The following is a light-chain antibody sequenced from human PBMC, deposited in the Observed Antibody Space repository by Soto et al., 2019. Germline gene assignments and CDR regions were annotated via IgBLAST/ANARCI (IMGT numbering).Light chain of an antibody. CDR3: MQALQTPT. CDR1: QSLLHSNGYNY. V-gene: IGKV2-28*01. Sequence: DLVMTQSPLSLPVTPGEPASISCRSSQSLLHSNGYNYLDWYLQKPGQSPQLLIYLGSNRASGVHDQFSGSGSGTDYTLKISRVEAEDVGVYYCMQALQTPTFGQGTKLEIK. J-gene: IGKJ2*01. CDR2: LGS.